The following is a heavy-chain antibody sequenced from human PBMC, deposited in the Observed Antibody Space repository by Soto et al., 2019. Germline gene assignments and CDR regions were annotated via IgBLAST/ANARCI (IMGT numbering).Heavy chain of an antibody. CDR3: ARGDGNPDDAFDI. Sequence: ASVKVSCKASGGTFSSYAISWVRQAPGQGLEWMGGIIPIFGTANYAQKFQGRVTITADESASTAYMELSSLRSEDTAVYYCARGDGNPDDAFDIWGQGTMVTVSS. D-gene: IGHD2-15*01. CDR1: GGTFSSYA. V-gene: IGHV1-69*13. CDR2: IIPIFGTA. J-gene: IGHJ3*02.